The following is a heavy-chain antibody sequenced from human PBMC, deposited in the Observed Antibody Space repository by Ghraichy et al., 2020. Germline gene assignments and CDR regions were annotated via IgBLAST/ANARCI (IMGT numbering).Heavy chain of an antibody. CDR3: ARLVAAAGTIDY. CDR1: GFTFSSYS. J-gene: IGHJ4*02. V-gene: IGHV3-21*01. D-gene: IGHD6-13*01. Sequence: GGSLRLSCAASGFTFSSYSMNWVRQAPGKGLEWVSSISSSSSYIYYADSVKGRFTISRDNAKNSLYLQMNSLRAEDTAVYYCARLVAAAGTIDYWGQGTLVTVSS. CDR2: ISSSSSYI.